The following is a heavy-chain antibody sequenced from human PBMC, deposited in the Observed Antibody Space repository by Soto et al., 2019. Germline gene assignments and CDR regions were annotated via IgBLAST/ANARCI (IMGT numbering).Heavy chain of an antibody. CDR3: ARVPTYLFHFDF. CDR1: GGSISSGGYY. Sequence: PSETLSLTCTVSGGSISSGGYYWSWIRQHPGKGLECIGYISYRGSTYYSPSLQSRVSISVDTSKNQFSLRLYSVTAADTAVYSCARVPTYLFHFDFWGLGTLVTVSS. V-gene: IGHV4-31*03. CDR2: ISYRGST. D-gene: IGHD2-2*01. J-gene: IGHJ4*02.